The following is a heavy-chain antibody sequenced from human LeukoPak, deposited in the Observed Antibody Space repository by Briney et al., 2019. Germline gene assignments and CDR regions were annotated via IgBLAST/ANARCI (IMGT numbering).Heavy chain of an antibody. D-gene: IGHD3-22*01. CDR3: ARASYSYDISGWVPFDY. CDR1: GGSISSNSYY. Sequence: TASETLSLTCAVSGGSISSNSYYWGWIRQPPGKGLEWIGSIYYSGSTYYNPSLKSRVTISVDTSKNQFSLKLSSVTAADTAVYYCARASYSYDISGWVPFDYWGQGTLVTVSS. J-gene: IGHJ4*02. CDR2: IYYSGST. V-gene: IGHV4-39*01.